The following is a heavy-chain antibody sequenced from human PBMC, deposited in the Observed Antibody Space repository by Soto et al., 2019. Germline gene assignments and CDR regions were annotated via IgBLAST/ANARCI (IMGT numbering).Heavy chain of an antibody. CDR1: GGSISSYY. Sequence: SETLSLTCTVSGGSISSYYWSWIRQPPGKGLEWIGYIYYSGSTNYNPSLKSRVTISVDTYKNQFSLKLSSVTAADTAVYYCARIIVGATTDYYYMVVWGKGTTVTVSS. CDR2: IYYSGST. J-gene: IGHJ6*03. D-gene: IGHD1-26*01. CDR3: ARIIVGATTDYYYMVV. V-gene: IGHV4-59*01.